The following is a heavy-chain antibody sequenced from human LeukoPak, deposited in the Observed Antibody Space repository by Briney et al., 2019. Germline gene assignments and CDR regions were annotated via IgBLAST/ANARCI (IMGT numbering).Heavy chain of an antibody. D-gene: IGHD6-13*01. V-gene: IGHV3-48*03. J-gene: IGHJ1*01. CDR3: VPPAAGLHRTISTEYFQR. CDR2: ISASGTSI. Sequence: GGSLRLSCAAAGLTFSIYDMYWVRQTPGKGPEWVSYISASGTSIKYADSVKGRFTISRDNAKNLVYLQMDSLRAEDTAVYYCVPPAAGLHRTISTEYFQRWGQGTQVIVSS. CDR1: GLTFSIYD.